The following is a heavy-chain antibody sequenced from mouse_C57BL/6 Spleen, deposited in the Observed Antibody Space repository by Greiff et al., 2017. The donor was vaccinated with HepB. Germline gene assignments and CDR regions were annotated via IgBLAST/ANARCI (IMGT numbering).Heavy chain of an antibody. V-gene: IGHV5-4*03. CDR2: ISDGGSYT. CDR1: GFTFSSYA. CDR3: ARGVGSSPWFAY. D-gene: IGHD1-1*01. Sequence: DVKLVESGGGLVKPGGSLKLSCAASGFTFSSYAMSWVRQTPEKRLEWVATISDGGSYTYYPDNVKGRFTISRDNAKNNLYLQMSHLKSEDTAMYYCARGVGSSPWFAYWGQGTLVTVSA. J-gene: IGHJ3*01.